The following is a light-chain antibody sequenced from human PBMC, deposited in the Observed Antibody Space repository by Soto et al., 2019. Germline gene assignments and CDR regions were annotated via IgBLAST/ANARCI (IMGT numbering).Light chain of an antibody. CDR1: QSVSNN. J-gene: IGKJ1*01. CDR3: EQYNDCWT. V-gene: IGKV3-15*01. CDR2: GAS. Sequence: EIGMKQSPATLSVSPGESATLSCRASQSVSNNLTWYQQKPGQPPRLLIYGASTRATGVPGRFSGSGSGTEFTLTISSLQSEDFAVYYCEQYNDCWTFGQGTKVDIK.